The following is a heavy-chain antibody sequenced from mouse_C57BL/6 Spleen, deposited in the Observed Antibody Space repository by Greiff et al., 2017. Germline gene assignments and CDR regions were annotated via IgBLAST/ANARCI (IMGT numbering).Heavy chain of an antibody. CDR3: TTGGDDLDY. D-gene: IGHD2-3*01. CDR2: IDPENGDT. CDR1: GFNIKDDY. Sequence: VQLQQSGAELVRPGASVKLSCTASGFNIKDDYMHWVKQRPEQGLEWIGWIDPENGDTEYASKFQGKATITADTSSHTAYLQLSSLTSEDTAVYYCTTGGDDLDYWGQGTTLTVSS. V-gene: IGHV14-4*01. J-gene: IGHJ2*01.